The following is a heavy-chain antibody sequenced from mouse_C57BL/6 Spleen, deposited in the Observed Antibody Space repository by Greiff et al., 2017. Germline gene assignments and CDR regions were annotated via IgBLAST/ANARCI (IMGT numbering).Heavy chain of an antibody. V-gene: IGHV1-50*01. CDR1: GYTFTSYW. Sequence: QFQLQQPGAELVKPGASVKLSCKASGYTFTSYWMQWVKQRPGQGLEWIGEIDPSDSYTNYNQKFKGKATLTVDTSSSTAYMQLSSLTSEDSAVYYCARDFPLYAMDYWGQGTSVTVSS. J-gene: IGHJ4*01. CDR3: ARDFPLYAMDY. CDR2: IDPSDSYT.